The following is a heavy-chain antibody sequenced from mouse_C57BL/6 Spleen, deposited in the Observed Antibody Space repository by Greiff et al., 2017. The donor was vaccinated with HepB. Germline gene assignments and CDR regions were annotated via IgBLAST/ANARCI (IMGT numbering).Heavy chain of an antibody. J-gene: IGHJ2*01. CDR2: IHPNSGST. Sequence: VQLQQSGAELVKPGASVKLSCKASGYTFTSYWMHWVKQRPGQGLEWIGMIHPNSGSTNYNEKFKSKATLTVDKSSSTAYMQLSSLTSEDSAVYYCAREAYYYGSSYDPFDYWGQGTTLTVSS. D-gene: IGHD1-1*01. CDR3: AREAYYYGSSYDPFDY. V-gene: IGHV1-64*01. CDR1: GYTFTSYW.